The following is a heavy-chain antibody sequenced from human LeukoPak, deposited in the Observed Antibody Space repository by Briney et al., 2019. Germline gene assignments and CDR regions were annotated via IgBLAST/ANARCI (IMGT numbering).Heavy chain of an antibody. CDR3: AKNRVPYIVVVRGAFDI. D-gene: IGHD2-2*01. CDR2: ISGSGGST. CDR1: GFTFSSYA. J-gene: IGHJ3*02. V-gene: IGHV3-23*01. Sequence: PGGSLRLSCAASGFTFSSYAMSWVRQAPGKGLEWVSAISGSGGSTYYADSVKGRFTISRDNSKNTLYLQMNSLRAEDTAVYYCAKNRVPYIVVVRGAFDIWGQGTMVTVSS.